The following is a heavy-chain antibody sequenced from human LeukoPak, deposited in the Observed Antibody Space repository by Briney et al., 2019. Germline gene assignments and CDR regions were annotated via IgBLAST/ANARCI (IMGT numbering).Heavy chain of an antibody. CDR3: ARDYSSGWYEGSWFDP. CDR1: GFTFSSYW. V-gene: IGHV3-74*01. D-gene: IGHD6-19*01. Sequence: GGSLRLSCAASGFTFSSYWMHWVRQAPGKGLVWVSRINSDGSSASYADSVKGRFTISRDNAKNTLYLQMNSLRAEDTAVYYCARDYSSGWYEGSWFDPWGQGTLVTVSS. J-gene: IGHJ5*02. CDR2: INSDGSSA.